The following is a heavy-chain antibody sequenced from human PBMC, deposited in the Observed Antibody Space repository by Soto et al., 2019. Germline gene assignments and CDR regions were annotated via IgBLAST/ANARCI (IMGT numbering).Heavy chain of an antibody. D-gene: IGHD3-10*01. Sequence: GSLRLSCADSRFTFSIFWMHWVRLAPGEGLVWVSRINTDGSSTSYADSVKGRFTISRDNAKNTLYLQMNSLRVEDTAMYYCAKRGVDTFGLSYWGQGTLVTVSS. CDR1: RFTFSIFW. CDR2: INTDGSST. CDR3: AKRGVDTFGLSY. V-gene: IGHV3-74*01. J-gene: IGHJ4*02.